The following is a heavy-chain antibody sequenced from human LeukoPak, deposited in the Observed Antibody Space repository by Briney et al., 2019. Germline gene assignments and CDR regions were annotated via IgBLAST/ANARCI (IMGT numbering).Heavy chain of an antibody. J-gene: IGHJ4*02. CDR2: ISYDGSNK. CDR1: GFTFSSYA. Sequence: GRSLRLSCAASGFTFSSYAMHWVRQASGKGLEWVAVISYDGSNKYYADSVKGRFTISRDNSKNTLYLQMNSLRAEDTAMYYCARDWERYSGYQYYFDYWGQGTLVTVSS. V-gene: IGHV3-30*01. D-gene: IGHD5-12*01. CDR3: ARDWERYSGYQYYFDY.